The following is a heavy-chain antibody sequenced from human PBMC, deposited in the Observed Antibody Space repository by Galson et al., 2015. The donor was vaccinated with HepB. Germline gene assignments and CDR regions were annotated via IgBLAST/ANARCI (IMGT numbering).Heavy chain of an antibody. CDR3: ARGGLPYSSSPFAFDY. D-gene: IGHD6-13*01. CDR2: IYYSGST. Sequence: ETLSLTCTVSGGSISSSSYYRGWIRQPPGKGLEWIGSIYYSGSTYYNPSLKSRVTISVDTSKNQFSLKLSSVTAADTAVYYCARGGLPYSSSPFAFDYWGQGTLVTVSS. CDR1: GGSISSSSYY. J-gene: IGHJ4*02. V-gene: IGHV4-39*07.